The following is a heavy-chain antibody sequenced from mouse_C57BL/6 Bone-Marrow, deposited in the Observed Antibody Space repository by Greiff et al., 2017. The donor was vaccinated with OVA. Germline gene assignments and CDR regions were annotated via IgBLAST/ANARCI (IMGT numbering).Heavy chain of an antibody. CDR3: AREGRIWNTTVVSRDY. D-gene: IGHD1-1*01. CDR2: IYPGDGDT. J-gene: IGHJ4*01. V-gene: IGHV1-80*01. Sequence: QVQLQQSGAELVKPGASVKISCKASGYAFSSYWMNWVKQRPGKGLEWIGQIYPGDGDTNYNGKFKGKATLTADKSSSTAYMQLSSLTSEDSAVYFCAREGRIWNTTVVSRDYWGQGTSVTGSS. CDR1: GYAFSSYW.